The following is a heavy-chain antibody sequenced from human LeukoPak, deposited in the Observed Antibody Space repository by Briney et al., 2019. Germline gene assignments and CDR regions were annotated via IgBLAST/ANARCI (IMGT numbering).Heavy chain of an antibody. J-gene: IGHJ6*02. CDR2: IIPIFGTA. V-gene: IGHV1-69*13. CDR1: GGTFSSYA. Sequence: ASVKVSCKASGGTFSSYAISWVRQAPGRGLEWMGGIIPIFGTANYAQKFQGRVTITADESTSTAYMELSSLRSEDTAVYCCAREVEYCSSTSCYSARSHYYYYGMDVWGQGTTVTVSS. CDR3: AREVEYCSSTSCYSARSHYYYYGMDV. D-gene: IGHD2-2*01.